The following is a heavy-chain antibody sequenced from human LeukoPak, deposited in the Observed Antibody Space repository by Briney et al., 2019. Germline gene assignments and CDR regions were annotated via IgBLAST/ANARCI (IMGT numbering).Heavy chain of an antibody. CDR1: GFTVSSNY. V-gene: IGHV3-7*01. Sequence: PGGSLRLSCAASGFTVSSNYMSWVRQAPGEGLEWVANIKEDGSEKHYVDSVRGRFTISRDNTKNSLFLQMNSLRVEDTAVYYCARGARTFDIWGQETMVTVSS. CDR3: ARGARTFDI. CDR2: IKEDGSEK. J-gene: IGHJ3*02.